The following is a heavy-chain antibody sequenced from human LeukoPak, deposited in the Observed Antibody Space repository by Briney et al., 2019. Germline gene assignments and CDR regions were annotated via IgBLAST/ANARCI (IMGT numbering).Heavy chain of an antibody. Sequence: PGGSLRLSCAASGFTVSSNYMSWVRQAPGKGLEWVSVIYSGGSTYYADSVKGRFTISRDNSKNTLYLQMNSLRAEDMAVYYCARSTNTSPYYYYYGMDVWSQGTTVTVSS. CDR1: GFTVSSNY. V-gene: IGHV3-66*01. CDR3: ARSTNTSPYYYYYGMDV. J-gene: IGHJ6*02. CDR2: IYSGGST. D-gene: IGHD2-2*02.